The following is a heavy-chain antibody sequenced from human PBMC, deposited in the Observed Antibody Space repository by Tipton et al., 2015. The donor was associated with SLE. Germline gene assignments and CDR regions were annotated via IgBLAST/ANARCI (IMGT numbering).Heavy chain of an antibody. CDR3: ARQRGIQLPLSAFDI. CDR2: IYYSGST. Sequence: TLSLTCTVSGGSISSGGYYWSWIRQHPGKGLEWIGYIYYSGSTNYNPSLKSRVTISVDTSKNQFSLKLSSVTAADTAVYYCARQRGIQLPLSAFDIWGQGTMVTVSS. J-gene: IGHJ3*02. V-gene: IGHV4-61*08. D-gene: IGHD5-18*01. CDR1: GGSISSGGYY.